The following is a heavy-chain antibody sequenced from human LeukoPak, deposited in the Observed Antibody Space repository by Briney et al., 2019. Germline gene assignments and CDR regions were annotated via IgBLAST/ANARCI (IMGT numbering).Heavy chain of an antibody. J-gene: IGHJ5*02. CDR3: ARGSDYSSGWRNWFDP. CDR1: GFTFSSYS. Sequence: GGSLRLSCAASGFTFSSYSMNWVRQAPGKGLEWVSYISSSSSTIYYADSVKGRFTISRDNAKNSLYLQMNSLRAEDTAVYYCARGSDYSSGWRNWFDPWGQGTLVTVSS. V-gene: IGHV3-48*04. D-gene: IGHD6-19*01. CDR2: ISSSSSTI.